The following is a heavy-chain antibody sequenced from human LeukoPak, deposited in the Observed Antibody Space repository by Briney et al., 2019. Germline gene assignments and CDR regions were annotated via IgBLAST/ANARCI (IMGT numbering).Heavy chain of an antibody. CDR2: IDDSGANT. J-gene: IGHJ4*02. D-gene: IGHD2-15*01. CDR3: AALLWGYYFAY. V-gene: IGHV3-23*01. CDR1: GFRFGSYA. Sequence: GGSLRLSCEASGFRFGSYAMSWVRQAPGKGLEWVSSIDDSGANTFSADSVKGRFSSSRDNSNNTLFLQLNNLRIEDTATYYCAALLWGYYFAYWGRGTLVTVSS.